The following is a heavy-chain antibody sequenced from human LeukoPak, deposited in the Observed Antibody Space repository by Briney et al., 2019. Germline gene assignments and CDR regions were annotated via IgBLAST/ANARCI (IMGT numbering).Heavy chain of an antibody. CDR3: ARVAGGAFDI. J-gene: IGHJ3*02. D-gene: IGHD2-8*02. Sequence: GRSLRLSCAASGFTVSSNHLTWVRQAPGKGLEWVSVIYSGGSTYYADSVKGRFTISRDNSKNTLYLQMNSLRAEDTAVYYCARVAGGAFDIWGQGTMVTVSS. CDR2: IYSGGST. CDR1: GFTVSSNH. V-gene: IGHV3-66*01.